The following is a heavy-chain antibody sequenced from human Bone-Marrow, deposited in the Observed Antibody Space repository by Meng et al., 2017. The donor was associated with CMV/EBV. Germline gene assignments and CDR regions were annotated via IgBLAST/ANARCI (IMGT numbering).Heavy chain of an antibody. CDR3: AKIKYSSSPSLDY. Sequence: KVSCKASGYTFTGYYMHWVRQAPGQGLEWMGIIYPGDSDTRYSPSFQGQVTISADKSISTAYLQWSSLKASDTAMYYCAKIKYSSSPSLDYWGQGNLVTFSS. CDR1: GYTFTGYY. J-gene: IGHJ4*02. V-gene: IGHV5-51*01. D-gene: IGHD6-6*01. CDR2: IYPGDSDT.